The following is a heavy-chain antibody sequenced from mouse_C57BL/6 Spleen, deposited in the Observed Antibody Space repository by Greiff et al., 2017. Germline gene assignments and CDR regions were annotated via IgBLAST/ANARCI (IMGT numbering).Heavy chain of an antibody. J-gene: IGHJ4*01. CDR2: IYPGSGST. Sequence: VQLQQPGAELVKPGASVKMSCKASGYTFTSYWITWVKQRPGQGLEWIGDIYPGSGSTNYNEKFKSKATLTVDTSSSTAYMQLSSLTSEDSAVYYCARGDYYGSSPRAMDCWGQGTSVTVSS. CDR1: GYTFTSYW. CDR3: ARGDYYGSSPRAMDC. V-gene: IGHV1-55*01. D-gene: IGHD1-1*01.